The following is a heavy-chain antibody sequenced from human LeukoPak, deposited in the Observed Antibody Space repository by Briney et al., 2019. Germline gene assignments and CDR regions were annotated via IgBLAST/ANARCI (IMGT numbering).Heavy chain of an antibody. CDR1: GGSVSSGSYY. V-gene: IGHV4-61*01. J-gene: IGHJ4*02. CDR3: ARARGDSSGYYFGY. D-gene: IGHD3-22*01. Sequence: PSETLSLTCTVSGGSVSSGSYYWSWIRQPPGKGLEWIGYIYYSGSTNYNPSLKSRVTISVDTSKNQFSLKLSSVTAADTAVYYCARARGDSSGYYFGYWGQGTLVTVSS. CDR2: IYYSGST.